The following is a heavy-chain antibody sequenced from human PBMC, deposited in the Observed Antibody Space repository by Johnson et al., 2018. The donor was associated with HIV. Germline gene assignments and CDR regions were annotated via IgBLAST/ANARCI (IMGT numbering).Heavy chain of an antibody. J-gene: IGHJ3*02. Sequence: VQLVESGGGLIQSGGSLRLSCAASGFTVNTNYMIWVRQAPGKGLEWVSRINSDGSSTSYADSVKGRFTISRDNAKNTLYLQMNSLRAEDTAVYYCARGNIVVVAAATDIDIWGQGTMVTVSS. V-gene: IGHV3-74*02. D-gene: IGHD2-15*01. CDR3: ARGNIVVVAAATDIDI. CDR2: INSDGSST. CDR1: GFTVNTNY.